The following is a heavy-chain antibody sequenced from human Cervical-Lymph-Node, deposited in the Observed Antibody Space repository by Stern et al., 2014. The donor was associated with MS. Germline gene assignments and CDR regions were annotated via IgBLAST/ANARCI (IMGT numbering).Heavy chain of an antibody. CDR2: IIPIIGLA. J-gene: IGHJ5*02. CDR1: GGKFSSSFA. V-gene: IGHV1-69*09. Sequence: QVQLVQSGAEVKKPGSSVNVSCQASGGKFSSSFAVSWVRQPPGQGLEWMGRIIPIIGLANYAQKFETRLTITADRSTSTVYMALSSLTSDDTALYYCARGIVTNRPASTLHNLFDPWGQGTLVTVSS. D-gene: IGHD4-17*01. CDR3: ARGIVTNRPASTLHNLFDP.